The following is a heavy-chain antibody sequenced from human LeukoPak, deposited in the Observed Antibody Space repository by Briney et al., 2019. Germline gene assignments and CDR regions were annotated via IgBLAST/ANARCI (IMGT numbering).Heavy chain of an antibody. CDR1: DGSINSYY. D-gene: IGHD6-13*01. CDR2: IYYSGNT. CDR3: ARFRGRIAAAGRWVDY. V-gene: IGHV4-59*12. J-gene: IGHJ4*02. Sequence: SETLSLTCSVSDGSINSYYWNWIRRPPGKGLEWIGYIYYSGNTNYSPSLKSRVTMSVDTSKNLFSLKVSSVTAADTAVYYCARFRGRIAAAGRWVDYWGQGTLVTVSS.